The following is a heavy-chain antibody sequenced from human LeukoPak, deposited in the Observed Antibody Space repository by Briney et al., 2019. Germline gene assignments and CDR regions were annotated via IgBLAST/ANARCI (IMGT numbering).Heavy chain of an antibody. CDR1: GGTFSSYA. Sequence: SVKVSCKASGGTFSSYAISWVRQAPRQGLEWMGGIIPTFGTANYAQKFQGRVTITADESTSTAYMELSSLRSEDTAVYYCARGPPDTGDFDYWGQGTPVTVSS. CDR2: IIPTFGTA. CDR3: ARGPPDTGDFDY. D-gene: IGHD7-27*01. V-gene: IGHV1-69*13. J-gene: IGHJ4*02.